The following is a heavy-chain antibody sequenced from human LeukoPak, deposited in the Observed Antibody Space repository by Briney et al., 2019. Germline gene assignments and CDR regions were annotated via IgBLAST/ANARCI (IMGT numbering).Heavy chain of an antibody. CDR1: GYTFTSYD. Sequence: GSVKVSCKASGYTFTSYDINWVRQATGQGLEWMGWMNPNSGNTGYAQKFQGRVTMTRNTSISAAYMELSSLRSEDTAVYYCASSYSVTYYYYYGMDVWGQGTTVTVSS. CDR3: ASSYSVTYYYYYGMDV. D-gene: IGHD1-26*01. V-gene: IGHV1-8*01. CDR2: MNPNSGNT. J-gene: IGHJ6*02.